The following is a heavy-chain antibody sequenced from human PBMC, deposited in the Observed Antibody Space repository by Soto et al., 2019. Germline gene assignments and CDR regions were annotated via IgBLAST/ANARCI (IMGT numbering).Heavy chain of an antibody. V-gene: IGHV3-30-3*01. CDR2: ISYDGSNK. Sequence: QVQLVESGGGVVQPGRSLRLSCAASGFTFSSYAMHWVRQAPGKGLEWVAVISYDGSNKYYADSVKGRFIISRDNSKNQLYLQMNSLRAEDTAVYYCARDPDYGDYEGWYFDLWGRGTLVTVSS. CDR3: ARDPDYGDYEGWYFDL. J-gene: IGHJ2*01. CDR1: GFTFSSYA. D-gene: IGHD4-17*01.